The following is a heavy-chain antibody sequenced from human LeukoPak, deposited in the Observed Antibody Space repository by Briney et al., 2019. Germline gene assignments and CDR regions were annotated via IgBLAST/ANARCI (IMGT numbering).Heavy chain of an antibody. J-gene: IGHJ6*02. CDR1: GFTFSSYG. Sequence: PGRSLRLSCAASGFTFSSYGMHWVRQAPGKGLEWVAVISYDGSNKYYADSAKGRFTISRDNSKNTLYLQMNSLRAEDTAVYYCAKDHGYSYGLYYYGMDVWGQGTTVTVSS. V-gene: IGHV3-30*18. CDR3: AKDHGYSYGLYYYGMDV. CDR2: ISYDGSNK. D-gene: IGHD5-18*01.